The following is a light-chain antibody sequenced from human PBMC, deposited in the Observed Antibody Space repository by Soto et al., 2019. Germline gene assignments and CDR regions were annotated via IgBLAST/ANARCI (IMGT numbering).Light chain of an antibody. V-gene: IGLV2-14*01. J-gene: IGLJ1*01. CDR2: EVT. CDR1: SSDVGGYNY. CDR3: LSFTSSYSYV. Sequence: QSALAQPASVSGSPGQSITISCTGTSSDVGGYNYVSWYQHHPGKAPKLMIYEVTNRPSGVSNRFSGSKSGNTASLTISGLQAEDEADFYCLSFTSSYSYVFGTGTKVTVL.